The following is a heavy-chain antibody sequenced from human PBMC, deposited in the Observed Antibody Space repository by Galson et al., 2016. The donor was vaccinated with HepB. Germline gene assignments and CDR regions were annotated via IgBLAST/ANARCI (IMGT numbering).Heavy chain of an antibody. D-gene: IGHD6-13*01. CDR3: AKSLGIAEYNWSDP. CDR1: GYKFTSHW. CDR2: IDPSDSYT. Sequence: QSGAEVTKPGESLRISCKASGYKFTSHWISWVRQMPGKGLEWMGRIDPSDSYTNYSPSLQGHVTISIDKSITTAYLQWRSLKASDTAIYYCAKSLGIAEYNWSDPWGQGTLVVVSS. J-gene: IGHJ5*02. V-gene: IGHV5-10-1*01.